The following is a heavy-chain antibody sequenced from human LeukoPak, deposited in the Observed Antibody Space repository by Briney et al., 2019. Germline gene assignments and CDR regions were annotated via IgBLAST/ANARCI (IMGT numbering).Heavy chain of an antibody. CDR3: ARGRIAAAGIDYYYMDV. Sequence: ASVKVSCKASGYTFTSYDINWVRQATGQGLEWMGWMNPNSSNTGYAQKFQGRVTMTRNTSISTAYMELSSLRSEDTAVYYCARGRIAAAGIDYYYMDVWGKGTTVTVSS. J-gene: IGHJ6*03. CDR1: GYTFTSYD. CDR2: MNPNSSNT. D-gene: IGHD6-13*01. V-gene: IGHV1-8*01.